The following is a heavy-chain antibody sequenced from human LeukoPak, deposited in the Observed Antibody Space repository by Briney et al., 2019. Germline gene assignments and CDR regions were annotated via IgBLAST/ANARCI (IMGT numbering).Heavy chain of an antibody. J-gene: IGHJ4*02. CDR1: GGSFSGYY. Sequence: SETLSLTCAVYGGSFSGYYWSWIRQPPGKGLEWIGYIYYSGSTNYNPSLKSRVTISVDTSKNQFSLKLSSVTAADTAVYYCARVLVGAHDYWGQGTLVTVSS. CDR2: IYYSGST. CDR3: ARVLVGAHDY. D-gene: IGHD1-26*01. V-gene: IGHV4-59*01.